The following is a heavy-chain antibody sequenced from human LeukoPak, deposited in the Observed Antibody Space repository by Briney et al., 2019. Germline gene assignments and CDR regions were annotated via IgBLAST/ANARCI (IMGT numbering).Heavy chain of an antibody. Sequence: PSETLSLTCTVNTVSISSRNSYWGWIRQPPGKGPEWIGSIYYTGYTYYNASLKSQVSISIDTSKNQFSLRLTSVTAADTAVYYCARSVEGYCSGGSCYSYYYYMDVWGKGTTVTVSS. CDR3: ARSVEGYCSGGSCYSYYYYMDV. CDR1: TVSISSRNSY. CDR2: IYYTGYT. D-gene: IGHD2-15*01. V-gene: IGHV4-39*01. J-gene: IGHJ6*03.